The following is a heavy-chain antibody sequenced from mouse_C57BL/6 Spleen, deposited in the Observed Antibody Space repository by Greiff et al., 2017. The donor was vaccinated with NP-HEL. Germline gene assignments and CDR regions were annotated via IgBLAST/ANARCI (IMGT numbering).Heavy chain of an antibody. Sequence: VKLVESGPELVKPGASVKISCKASGYTFTDYYINWVKQRPGQGLEWIGWIFPGSGSTYYNEKFKGKATLTVDKSSSTAYMLLSSLTSEDSAVYFCAREGGSSGLAWFAYWGQGTLVTVSA. CDR1: GYTFTDYY. D-gene: IGHD3-2*02. CDR3: AREGGSSGLAWFAY. J-gene: IGHJ3*01. V-gene: IGHV1-75*01. CDR2: IFPGSGST.